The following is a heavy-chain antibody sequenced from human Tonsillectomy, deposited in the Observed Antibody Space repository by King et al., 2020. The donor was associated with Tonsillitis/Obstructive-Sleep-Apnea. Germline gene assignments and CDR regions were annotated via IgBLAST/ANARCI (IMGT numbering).Heavy chain of an antibody. V-gene: IGHV3-30*18. CDR2: ISYDGSNK. CDR1: GFTFSSYG. CDR3: AKDHEGPYCSGGSCYSPFSY. J-gene: IGHJ4*02. D-gene: IGHD2-15*01. Sequence: VQLRESGGGVVQPGRSLRLSCAASGFTFSSYGMHWVRQAPGKGLEWVAVISYDGSNKYYADSVKGRFTISRDNSKNTLYLQMNSLRAEDTAVYYCAKDHEGPYCSGGSCYSPFSYWGQGTLVTVSS.